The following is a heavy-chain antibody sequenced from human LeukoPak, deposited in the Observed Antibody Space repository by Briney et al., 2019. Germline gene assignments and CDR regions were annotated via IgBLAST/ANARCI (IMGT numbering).Heavy chain of an antibody. J-gene: IGHJ4*02. V-gene: IGHV3-21*06. D-gene: IGHD3-22*01. CDR2: ISSSNNYI. Sequence: PGGSLRLSCVDSGFTFSSYSMDWVRQTPGKGLEWVSSISSSNNYIYYADSVKGRFTISRDNAKNSVFLQMNNLRVEDTAIYYCARRGYHDSSGYDYWGQGTPVTVSS. CDR1: GFTFSSYS. CDR3: ARRGYHDSSGYDY.